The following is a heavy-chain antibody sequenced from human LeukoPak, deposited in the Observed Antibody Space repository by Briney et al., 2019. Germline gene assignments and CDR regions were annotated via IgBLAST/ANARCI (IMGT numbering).Heavy chain of an antibody. CDR1: GGSISSGGYY. J-gene: IGHJ1*01. D-gene: IGHD6-13*01. Sequence: PSETLSLTCTVSGGSISSGGYYWSWIRQHPGKGLEWIGYIYYSGSTYYNPSLKSRVTISVDTSKNQFSLKLSSVTAADTAVYYCARTQVAAARGYFQHWGQGTLVTVSS. CDR3: ARTQVAAARGYFQH. V-gene: IGHV4-31*03. CDR2: IYYSGST.